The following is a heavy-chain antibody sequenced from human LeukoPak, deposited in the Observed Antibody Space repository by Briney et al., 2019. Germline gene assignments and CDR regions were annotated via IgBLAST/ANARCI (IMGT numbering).Heavy chain of an antibody. J-gene: IGHJ4*02. CDR2: ISSSSSYI. D-gene: IGHD1-26*01. V-gene: IGHV3-21*01. CDR3: ARMGAGSPPNFDY. CDR1: GFTVSNNY. Sequence: GGSLRLSCAASGFTVSNNYMSWVRQAPGKGLEWVSSISSSSSYIYYADSVKGRFTISRDNAKNSLYLQMNSLRAEDTAVYYCARMGAGSPPNFDYWGQGTLVTVSS.